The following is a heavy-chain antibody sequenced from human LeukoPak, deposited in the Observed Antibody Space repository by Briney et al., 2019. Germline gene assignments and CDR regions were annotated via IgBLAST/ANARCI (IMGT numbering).Heavy chain of an antibody. CDR2: ISGSTGST. Sequence: PGGSLRLSCVASGFTFSSYAMSWVRQAPGKGLEWVSSISGSTGSTYYADSVKGRFTISRDNSKSTVYLQMNSLRAEDTAVYYCAKGSGYGGNSVSDYWGQGTLVTVSS. J-gene: IGHJ4*02. V-gene: IGHV3-23*01. CDR1: GFTFSSYA. D-gene: IGHD4-23*01. CDR3: AKGSGYGGNSVSDY.